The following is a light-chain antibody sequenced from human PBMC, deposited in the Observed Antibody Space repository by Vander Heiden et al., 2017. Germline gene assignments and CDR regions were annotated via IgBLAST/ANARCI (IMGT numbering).Light chain of an antibody. J-gene: IGKJ5*01. V-gene: IGKV1-9*01. CDR3: QQLNSYHP. CDR1: QGISNY. CDR2: AAS. Sequence: DIQLTQSPSFLSASVGDRVTITCRASQGISNYLAWYQQKPGQAPKLLIYAASTLQSGVPSRFSGSGSGKEFTLTISSLQHEDFATYYCQQLNSYHPFGQGTRLEIK.